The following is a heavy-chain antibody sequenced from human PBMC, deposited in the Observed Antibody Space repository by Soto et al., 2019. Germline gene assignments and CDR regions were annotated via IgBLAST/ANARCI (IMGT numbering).Heavy chain of an antibody. CDR3: ARIGYCISTSCYRRAFDI. D-gene: IGHD2-2*01. CDR1: GGTFSSYA. V-gene: IGHV1-8*02. CDR2: MNPNSGNT. J-gene: IGHJ3*02. Sequence: ASVKVSCKASGGTFSSYAISWVRQAPGQGLEWMGWMNPNSGNTGYAQKFQGRVTMTRNTSISTAYMELSSLRSEDTAVYYCARIGYCISTSCYRRAFDIWGQGTMVTVSS.